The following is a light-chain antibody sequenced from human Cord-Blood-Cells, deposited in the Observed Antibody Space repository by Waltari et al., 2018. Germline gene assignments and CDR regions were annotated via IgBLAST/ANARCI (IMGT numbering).Light chain of an antibody. J-gene: IGKJ3*01. Sequence: IPMTQSPSSLSASVGARVTITCRASQSISSYLNWYQQKPGKAPKLLIYAASSLQSGVPSRFSGSGSGTDFTLTISSLQPEDFATYYCQQSYSTLTFGPGTKVDIK. CDR1: QSISSY. CDR3: QQSYSTLT. CDR2: AAS. V-gene: IGKV1-39*01.